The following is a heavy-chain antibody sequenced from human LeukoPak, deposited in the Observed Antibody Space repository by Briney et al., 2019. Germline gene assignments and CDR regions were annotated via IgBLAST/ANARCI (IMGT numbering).Heavy chain of an antibody. CDR2: IYYSGST. CDR3: ARDTATALTRFKFDY. J-gene: IGHJ4*02. V-gene: IGHV4-39*02. CDR1: GGSISSSSYY. Sequence: KASETLSLTCTVPGGSISSSSYYWGWIRQPPGKGLEWIGSIYYSGSTYYNPSLKSRVTISVDTSKNQFSLKLSSVTAADTAVYYCARDTATALTRFKFDYWGQGTLVTVSS. D-gene: IGHD3-10*02.